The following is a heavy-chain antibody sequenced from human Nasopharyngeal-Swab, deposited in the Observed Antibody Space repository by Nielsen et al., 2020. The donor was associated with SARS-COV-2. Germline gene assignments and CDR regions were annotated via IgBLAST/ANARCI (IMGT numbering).Heavy chain of an antibody. CDR2: ISPSSGYI. V-gene: IGHV3-21*01. Sequence: GESLKISCAGSGFTFGSFGMTWVRQAPGKGLEWVSDISPSSGYIYYAESLRGRFTISRDNGKNSVYLQMNSLRADDTAVYFCARQDRFYYYLDVWGKGTTVTVSS. CDR1: GFTFGSFG. D-gene: IGHD3-3*01. CDR3: ARQDRFYYYLDV. J-gene: IGHJ6*03.